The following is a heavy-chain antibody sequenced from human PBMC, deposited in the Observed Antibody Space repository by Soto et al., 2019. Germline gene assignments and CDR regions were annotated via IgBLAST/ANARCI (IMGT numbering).Heavy chain of an antibody. CDR1: GFTFNHYA. CDR2: IIANGGT. J-gene: IGHJ4*02. D-gene: IGHD2-15*01. CDR3: AKDYTVAADPSSVILFDY. Sequence: EVQVLESGGGLVQRGGSLRLSCAASGFTFNHYAMSWVRQAPGKGLEWVSIIIANGGTFYADSVKGRFTISRDNSKNTVHLQMSSLRVEDTAIYYCAKDYTVAADPSSVILFDYWGQGALVTVSS. V-gene: IGHV3-23*01.